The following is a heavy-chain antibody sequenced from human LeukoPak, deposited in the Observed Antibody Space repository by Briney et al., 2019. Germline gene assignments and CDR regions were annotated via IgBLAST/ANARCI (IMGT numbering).Heavy chain of an antibody. CDR2: IYPRDDST. Sequence: ASVKVSCKASGYSFTSNYTHWVRQAPGQELEWMGVIYPRDDSTSYAQRFQDRVTVTRDTSTSTVHMELSGLRSEDTAVYYCARDQEGFDYWGQGTQVTVSS. CDR3: ARDQEGFDY. V-gene: IGHV1-46*01. CDR1: GYSFTSNY. J-gene: IGHJ4*02.